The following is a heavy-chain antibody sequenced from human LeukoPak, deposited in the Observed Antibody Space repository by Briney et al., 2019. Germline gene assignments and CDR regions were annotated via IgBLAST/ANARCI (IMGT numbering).Heavy chain of an antibody. V-gene: IGHV3-48*03. D-gene: IGHD3-9*01. CDR2: ISSSGSTI. CDR1: GFPFRSYE. CDR3: ARTGLRYFDWLVMDV. Sequence: GGSLGLLCAASGFPFRSYEINWAPRDPGKGWEGVLYISSSGSTIYYADSVKGRFTISRDNAKNSLYLQMNSLRAEDTAVYYCARTGLRYFDWLVMDVWGQGTTVTVSS. J-gene: IGHJ6*02.